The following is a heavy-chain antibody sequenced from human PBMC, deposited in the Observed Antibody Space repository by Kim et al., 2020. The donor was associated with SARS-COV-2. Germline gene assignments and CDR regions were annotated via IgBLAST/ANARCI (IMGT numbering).Heavy chain of an antibody. CDR2: IRNSSNYI. CDR1: GFTFSSYS. J-gene: IGHJ6*02. V-gene: IGHV3-21*01. D-gene: IGHD3-3*01. Sequence: GGSLRLSCAASGFTFSSYSMTWVRQAPGKGLEWVSSIRNSSNYIYYADSVKGRFTISRDNAKNSLYLHMNSLRAEDTAVYYCARDLVRSGGVDVWRQGRTVTVSS. CDR3: ARDLVRSGGVDV.